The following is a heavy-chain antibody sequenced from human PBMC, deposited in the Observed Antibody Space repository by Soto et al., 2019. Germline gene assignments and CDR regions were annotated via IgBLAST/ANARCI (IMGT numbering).Heavy chain of an antibody. CDR2: IYYSGST. CDR3: ARIRSNRDIVVVPAAIRYNWFDP. V-gene: IGHV4-31*03. Sequence: QVQLQESGPGLVKPSQTLSLTCTVSGGSISSGGYYWSWIRQHPGKGLEWIGYIYYSGSTYYNPSLKSRVTISVDTSKNRFSLKLSSVTAADTAVYYCARIRSNRDIVVVPAAIRYNWFDPWGQGTLVTVSS. J-gene: IGHJ5*02. D-gene: IGHD2-2*01. CDR1: GGSISSGGYY.